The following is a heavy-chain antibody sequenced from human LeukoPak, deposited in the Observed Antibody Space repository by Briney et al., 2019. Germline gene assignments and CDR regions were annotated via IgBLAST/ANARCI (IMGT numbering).Heavy chain of an antibody. J-gene: IGHJ6*03. V-gene: IGHV4-59*08. Sequence: PSETLSLTCTVSGGSISSCYWSWIRQPPGKGLEWFGYIYYSGSTNYNPSLKSRVTISVDTSKNQFSLKLSSVTAADTAVYYCASLTGYCSSTSCLLYYYYMDVWGKGTTVTVSS. CDR3: ASLTGYCSSTSCLLYYYYMDV. D-gene: IGHD2-2*01. CDR2: IYYSGST. CDR1: GGSISSCY.